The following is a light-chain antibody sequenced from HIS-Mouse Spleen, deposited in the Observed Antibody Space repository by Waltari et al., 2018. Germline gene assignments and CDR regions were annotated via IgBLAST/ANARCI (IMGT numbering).Light chain of an antibody. Sequence: QAVLTQPSSLSASPGASASPTCTLPRGINVGTYRIYWYQQNPGSPPQYLLRYKSDSDKQQGSGVPSRFSGSKDASANAGILLISGLQSEDEADYYCMIWHSSAWVFGGGTKLTVL. CDR1: RGINVGTYR. CDR2: YKSDSDK. V-gene: IGLV5-45*02. CDR3: MIWHSSAWV. J-gene: IGLJ3*02.